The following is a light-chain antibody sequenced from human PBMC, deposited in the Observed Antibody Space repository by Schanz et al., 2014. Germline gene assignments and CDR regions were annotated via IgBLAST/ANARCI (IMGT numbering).Light chain of an antibody. Sequence: DIQLTQSPSTLSASVGDRVTITCRASQSVSSWLAWYQQKPGKAPKLLISDVSNLQSGVPSRFSGSGSGTKFTLTISSLQPDDYATYYCQQYNGLLLSFGGGTKVEIK. V-gene: IGKV1-5*01. J-gene: IGKJ4*01. CDR3: QQYNGLLLS. CDR2: DVS. CDR1: QSVSSW.